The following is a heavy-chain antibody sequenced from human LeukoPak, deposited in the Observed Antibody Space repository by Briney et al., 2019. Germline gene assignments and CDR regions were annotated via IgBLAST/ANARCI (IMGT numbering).Heavy chain of an antibody. J-gene: IGHJ4*02. Sequence: GGSLRLSCAASGFTFINAWMAWVRQAPGKGLEWVGRIKAKAHGGTIEYAAPVKGRFTISRDGSKNTLYLQMNSLKTEDTAVYYCTTDGVGVEGATYDNWGQGTLVSVFS. CDR1: GFTFINAW. CDR2: IKAKAHGGTI. CDR3: TTDGVGVEGATYDN. V-gene: IGHV3-15*01. D-gene: IGHD1-26*01.